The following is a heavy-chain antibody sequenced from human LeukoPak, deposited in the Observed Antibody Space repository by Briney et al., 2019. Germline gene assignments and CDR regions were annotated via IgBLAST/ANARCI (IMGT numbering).Heavy chain of an antibody. CDR3: ARSAAGTDAFDI. V-gene: IGHV4-31*03. D-gene: IGHD6-13*01. CDR2: IYYSGST. Sequence: PSETLSLTCTVPGGSISSGGYYWSWIRQHPGKGLEWIGYIYYSGSTYYNPSLKSRVTISVDTSKNQFSLKLSSVTAADTAVYYCARSAAGTDAFDIWGQGTMVTVSS. CDR1: GGSISSGGYY. J-gene: IGHJ3*02.